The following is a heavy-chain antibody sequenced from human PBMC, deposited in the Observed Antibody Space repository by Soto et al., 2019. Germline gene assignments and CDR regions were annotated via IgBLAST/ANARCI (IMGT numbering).Heavy chain of an antibody. Sequence: SVKVSCKASGGTFSSYAISWVRQAPGQGLEWMGGIIPIFGTANYAQKFQGRVTITADESTSTAYMELSSLRSEDTAVYYCARDYYSNHGGYYYGMDVWGQGTTATVSS. CDR2: IIPIFGTA. CDR3: ARDYYSNHGGYYYGMDV. CDR1: GGTFSSYA. V-gene: IGHV1-69*13. D-gene: IGHD4-4*01. J-gene: IGHJ6*02.